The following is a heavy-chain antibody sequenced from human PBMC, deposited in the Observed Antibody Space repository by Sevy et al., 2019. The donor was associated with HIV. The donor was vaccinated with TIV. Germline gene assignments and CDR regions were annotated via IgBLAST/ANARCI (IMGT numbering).Heavy chain of an antibody. CDR2: IYPGRST. Sequence: SETLSLTCTVSGDSISSGLYYWSWIRQPAGKGLEWIGRIYPGRSTNYYPSLRGRVSISVDTSTNQFSLKLNSVTAADTAVYYCARDLPDYGDYGRFDPWGQGTLVTVSS. CDR3: ARDLPDYGDYGRFDP. V-gene: IGHV4-61*02. CDR1: GDSISSGLYY. D-gene: IGHD4-17*01. J-gene: IGHJ5*02.